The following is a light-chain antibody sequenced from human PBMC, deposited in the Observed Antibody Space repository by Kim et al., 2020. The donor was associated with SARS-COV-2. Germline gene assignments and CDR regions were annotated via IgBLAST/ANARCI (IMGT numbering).Light chain of an antibody. J-gene: IGKJ5*01. V-gene: IGKV3-20*01. CDR1: QSVSSNN. CDR2: GAF. CDR3: QQYGRCRTT. Sequence: SPLARATVASRASQSVSSNNFAGYQHRHHQSPGHLLSGAFSRATGVADGFRGGGCGTEFTIAITSLEPDDFAVYYCQQYGRCRTTFGQGTKLEIK.